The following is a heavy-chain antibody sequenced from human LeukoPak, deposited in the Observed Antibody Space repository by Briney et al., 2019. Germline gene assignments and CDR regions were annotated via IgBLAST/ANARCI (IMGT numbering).Heavy chain of an antibody. CDR2: IYYSGST. D-gene: IGHD1-26*01. V-gene: IGHV4-59*01. Sequence: SETLSLTCTVSGDSISSFYWSWIRQPPGKGLEWIGYIYYSGSTNYNPSLKSRVTISIDTSKNQFSLNLSSVIAADTAVYYYARVVTTGSYPNYFDYWGQGTLVTVSS. CDR3: ARVVTTGSYPNYFDY. CDR1: GDSISSFY. J-gene: IGHJ4*02.